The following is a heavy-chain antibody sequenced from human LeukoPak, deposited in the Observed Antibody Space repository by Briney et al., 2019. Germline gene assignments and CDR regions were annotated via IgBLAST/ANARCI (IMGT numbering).Heavy chain of an antibody. V-gene: IGHV3-23*01. CDR3: AKGDYDILTGYYSYYYYYMDV. J-gene: IGHJ6*03. Sequence: GGSLRVSCAASGFTFSSYAMSWVRQAPGKGLEWVSVISGSGGRTYYADSVKGRFTISRDNSKNTLYLQMNSLRAEDTAVYYCAKGDYDILTGYYSYYYYYMDVWGKGTTVTVSS. CDR1: GFTFSSYA. CDR2: ISGSGGRT. D-gene: IGHD3-9*01.